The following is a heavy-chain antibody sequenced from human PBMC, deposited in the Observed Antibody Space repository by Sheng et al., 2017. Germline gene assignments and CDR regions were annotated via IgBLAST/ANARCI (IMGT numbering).Heavy chain of an antibody. Sequence: QVYLQESGPRLVKPFGDPCPLTCFVSDDSINNNFWWSWVRQPPGEGLEWIGETMYGGSTNYNPSLKSPSRHVNRQVKNXISLKGDLCDRRGHAVYYCVREPSATWLLVIWGRGTNGHRLF. D-gene: IGHD5-12*01. CDR3: VREPSATWLLVI. V-gene: IGHV4-4*02. CDR2: TMYGGST. CDR1: DDSINNNFW. J-gene: IGHJ3*02.